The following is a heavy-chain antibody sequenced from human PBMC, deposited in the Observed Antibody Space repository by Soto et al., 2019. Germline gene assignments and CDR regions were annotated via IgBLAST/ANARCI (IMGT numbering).Heavy chain of an antibody. CDR3: ARGGVSTRTFDY. CDR2: IYPGDSDT. V-gene: IGHV5-51*01. J-gene: IGHJ4*02. CDR1: GYSFISYW. D-gene: IGHD3-3*01. Sequence: GESLKISCKASGYSFISYWIAWVRQMPGKGLEWMGIIYPGDSDTRYRPSFQGQVTISADKSISSAYLQWSSLRASDTAMYYCARGGVSTRTFDYWGQGTPVTVSS.